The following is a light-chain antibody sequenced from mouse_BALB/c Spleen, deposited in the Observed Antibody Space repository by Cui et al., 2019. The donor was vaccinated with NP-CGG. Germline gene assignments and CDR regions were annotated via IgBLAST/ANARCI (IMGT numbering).Light chain of an antibody. J-gene: IGLJ1*01. CDR3: ALWYSNHWV. Sequence: QAVVTQESASPGETVTFTCRSSTGAVTTSNYANWVQEKPDHLFTGLIGGTNNRAPGVPARFSGSLIGDKAALIITGVQTEDEAIYFCALWYSNHWVFGGGTKLTVL. V-gene: IGLV1*01. CDR2: GTN. CDR1: TGAVTTSNY.